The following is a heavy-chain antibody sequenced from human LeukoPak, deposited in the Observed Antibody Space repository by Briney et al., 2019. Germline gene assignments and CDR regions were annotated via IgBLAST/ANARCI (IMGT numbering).Heavy chain of an antibody. CDR3: AGTPWFGELTLDY. CDR1: GFTFTSST. J-gene: IGHJ4*02. V-gene: IGHV1-58*02. D-gene: IGHD3-10*01. CDR2: IVVGSGNT. Sequence: GTLVKVSCKASGFTFTSSTIQWVRQARGQRLEWIGWIVVGSGNTNYAQKFQERVIITRDMSTTTVYMELSSLRSEDTAVYYCAGTPWFGELTLDYWGQGTLVTVSS.